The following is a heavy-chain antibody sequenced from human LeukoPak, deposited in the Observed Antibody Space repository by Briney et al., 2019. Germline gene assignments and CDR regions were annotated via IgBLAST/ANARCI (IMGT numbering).Heavy chain of an antibody. CDR1: GFTVSSNY. V-gene: IGHV3-53*01. Sequence: GGSLRLSCAASGFTVSSNYMSWVRQAPGKGLEWVSVISSGGATYYADSVKGRFTISRDNSKSTLYLQMNSLRAEDTAVYYCARGPGSGSYSKGYFDYWGQGTLVTVSS. CDR2: ISSGGAT. J-gene: IGHJ4*02. D-gene: IGHD3-10*01. CDR3: ARGPGSGSYSKGYFDY.